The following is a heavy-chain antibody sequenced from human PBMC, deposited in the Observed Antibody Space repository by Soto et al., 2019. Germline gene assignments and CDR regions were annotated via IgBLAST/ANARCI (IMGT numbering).Heavy chain of an antibody. CDR1: GFSFSSYW. D-gene: IGHD3-16*01. CDR3: AGDGVRNGAYNGWLDP. V-gene: IGHV3-7*03. Sequence: EVQLVESGGDLVQPGGSLRLSCAASGFSFSSYWMTWVRQAPGKGLEWVANIKQDGREKYYVASVEGRFTIARDNGKNLLYLQMDSLTPVDTAVYYCAGDGVRNGAYNGWLDPWGQGTLVTVSS. J-gene: IGHJ5*02. CDR2: IKQDGREK.